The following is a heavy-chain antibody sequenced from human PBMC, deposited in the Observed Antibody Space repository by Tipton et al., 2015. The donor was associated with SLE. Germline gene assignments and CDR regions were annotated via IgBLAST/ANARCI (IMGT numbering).Heavy chain of an antibody. D-gene: IGHD3-16*02. CDR3: ARTYVWGSYRPRDTRPYFDY. V-gene: IGHV4-34*01. J-gene: IGHJ4*02. CDR1: GGSFSDYY. CDR2: INHSGSA. Sequence: TLSLTCAVYGGSFSDYYWSWIRQSPGKGLEWIGEINHSGSANYNPSLKSRVTISVDTSKNQFSLKLSSVTAADTAVYYCARTYVWGSYRPRDTRPYFDYWCRGTLVTVSS.